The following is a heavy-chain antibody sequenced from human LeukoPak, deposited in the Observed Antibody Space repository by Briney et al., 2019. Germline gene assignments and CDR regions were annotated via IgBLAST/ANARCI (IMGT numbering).Heavy chain of an antibody. D-gene: IGHD6-19*01. CDR3: TTGSQWLQTDYYYYGMDV. J-gene: IGHJ6*02. Sequence: GGSLRLSCAASGFTFSNVWMNWVRQAPGKGLEWVGRIRSKTHGEAIDYAAPVRGRFTISRDDSKNTLYLQMNSLKTEDTAVYYCTTGSQWLQTDYYYYGMDVWGQGTTVTVSS. CDR1: GFTFSNVW. CDR2: IRSKTHGEAI. V-gene: IGHV3-15*07.